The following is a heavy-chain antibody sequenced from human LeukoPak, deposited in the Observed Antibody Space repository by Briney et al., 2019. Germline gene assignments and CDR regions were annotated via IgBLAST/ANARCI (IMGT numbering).Heavy chain of an antibody. CDR2: IYHSGST. D-gene: IGHD4-23*01. J-gene: IGHJ4*02. V-gene: IGHV4-30-2*01. CDR3: ARAYGGNPKFDY. Sequence: SQTLSLTCAVSGGSISSGGYSWSWIRQPPGKGLEWIGYIYHSGSTYYNPSLKSRVTISVDRSKNQFSLKLSSVTAADTAVYSCARAYGGNPKFDYWGQGTLVTVSS. CDR1: GGSISSGGYS.